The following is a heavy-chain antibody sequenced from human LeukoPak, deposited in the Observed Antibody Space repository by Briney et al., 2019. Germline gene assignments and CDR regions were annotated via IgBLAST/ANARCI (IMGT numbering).Heavy chain of an antibody. CDR3: ARGLPYYYYYYMDV. Sequence: SETLSLTCTVSDGSISSYYWSWIRQPPGKGLEWIGYIYYSGSTNYNPSLKSRVTISVDTSKNQFSLKLSSVTAADTAVYYCARGLPYYYYYYMDVWGKGTTVTVSS. V-gene: IGHV4-59*01. J-gene: IGHJ6*03. CDR2: IYYSGST. CDR1: DGSISSYY.